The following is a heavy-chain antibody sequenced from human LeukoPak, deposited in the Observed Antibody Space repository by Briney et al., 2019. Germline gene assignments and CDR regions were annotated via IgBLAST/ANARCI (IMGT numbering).Heavy chain of an antibody. J-gene: IGHJ4*02. CDR2: IYHSGST. CDR3: ARADGYFDY. V-gene: IGHV4-30-2*01. D-gene: IGHD5-24*01. CDR1: GGSISSGGYS. Sequence: SETLCLTCAVSGGSISSGGYSWSWIRQPPGKGLEWIGYIYHSGSTYYNPSLKSRVTISVDRSKNQFSLKLSSVTAADTAVYYCARADGYFDYWGQGTLVTVSS.